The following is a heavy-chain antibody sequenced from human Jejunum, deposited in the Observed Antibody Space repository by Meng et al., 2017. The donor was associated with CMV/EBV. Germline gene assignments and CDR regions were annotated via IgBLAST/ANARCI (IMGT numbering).Heavy chain of an antibody. J-gene: IGHJ4*02. CDR1: NRYG. Sequence: NRYGRHGFRQAPGKGLEGVAFIQYDGSIKNYADSVKGRFSISRDNSKNTVYLQMNSLRTEDTALYYCVKDSRSRGEQLPWYFFEDWGQGTLVTVSS. D-gene: IGHD1-26*01. CDR3: VKDSRSRGEQLPWYFFED. V-gene: IGHV3-30*02. CDR2: IQYDGSIK.